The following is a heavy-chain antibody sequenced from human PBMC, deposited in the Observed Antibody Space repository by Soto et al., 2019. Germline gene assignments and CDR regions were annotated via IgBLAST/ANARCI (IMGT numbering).Heavy chain of an antibody. D-gene: IGHD5-12*01. V-gene: IGHV4-31*03. CDR2: IYYSGST. Sequence: PSETLSLTCTVSGGSISSGGYYWSWIRQHPGKGLEWIGYIYYSGSTYYNPSLKSRVTISVDTSKNQFSLKLSSVTAADTAVYYCRVRNGYNPAFDYWGQGTLVTVSS. CDR3: RVRNGYNPAFDY. CDR1: GGSISSGGYY. J-gene: IGHJ4*02.